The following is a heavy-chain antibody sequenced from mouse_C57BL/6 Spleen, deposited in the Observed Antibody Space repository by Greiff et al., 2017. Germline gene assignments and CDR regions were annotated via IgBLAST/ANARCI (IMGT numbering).Heavy chain of an antibody. CDR3: ASLSDYEPSWFAY. J-gene: IGHJ3*01. Sequence: QVQLQQSGPELVKPGASVKISCKASGYAFSSSWMNWVKQRPGKGLEWIGRIYPGDGDTNYNGKFKGKATLTADKSSSTAYMQLSSLTSEDSAVYFCASLSDYEPSWFAYWGQGTLVTVSA. CDR1: GYAFSSSW. V-gene: IGHV1-82*01. CDR2: IYPGDGDT. D-gene: IGHD2-4*01.